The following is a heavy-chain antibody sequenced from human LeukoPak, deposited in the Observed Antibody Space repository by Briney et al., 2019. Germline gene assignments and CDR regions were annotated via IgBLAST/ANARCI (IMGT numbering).Heavy chain of an antibody. CDR2: IYYSGST. D-gene: IGHD6-13*01. CDR3: ARGGSSWYKWYFDL. CDR1: GGSISSSSYY. J-gene: IGHJ2*01. V-gene: IGHV4-39*07. Sequence: SETLSLTCTVSGGSISSSSYYWGWIRQPPGEGLEWIGSIYYSGSTYYNPSLKSRVTISVDTSKNQFSLKLSSVTAADTAVYYCARGGSSWYKWYFDLWGRGTLVTVSS.